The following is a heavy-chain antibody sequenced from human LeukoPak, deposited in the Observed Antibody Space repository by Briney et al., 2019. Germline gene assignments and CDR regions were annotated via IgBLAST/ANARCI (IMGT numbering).Heavy chain of an antibody. CDR3: ARDYLSGGGFDY. V-gene: IGHV3-48*03. CDR1: GFTFSSYE. Sequence: GGALRLSCADSGFTFSSYEMNWVRQAPGKGLEWVSYISSSGSTIYYADSVKGRFTISRDNAKNSRYLQMNSLRAEDTAVYYCARDYLSGGGFDYWGQGTLVTVSS. D-gene: IGHD3-10*01. J-gene: IGHJ4*02. CDR2: ISSSGSTI.